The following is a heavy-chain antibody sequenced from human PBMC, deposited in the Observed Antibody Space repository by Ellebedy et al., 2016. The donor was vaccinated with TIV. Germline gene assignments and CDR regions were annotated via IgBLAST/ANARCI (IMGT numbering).Heavy chain of an antibody. Sequence: SETLSLTXGGSGGSFSDYFWNWIRQPPGGGLEWIGEINHSGTINYSSSLKSRVTISIDISKRQISLNLTSVTAADTALYYCARGLGSGGFDLWGQGSAVTVSS. V-gene: IGHV4-34*01. CDR3: ARGLGSGGFDL. CDR2: INHSGTI. CDR1: GGSFSDYF. J-gene: IGHJ3*01. D-gene: IGHD3-16*01.